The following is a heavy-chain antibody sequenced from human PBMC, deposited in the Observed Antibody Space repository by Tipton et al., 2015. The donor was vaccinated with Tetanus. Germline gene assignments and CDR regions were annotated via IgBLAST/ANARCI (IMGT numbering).Heavy chain of an antibody. V-gene: IGHV4-4*07. Sequence: TLSLTCTVSRGPISSYYWSWIRQPAGKGLEWVGHISNGNTDYSTSLKSRVTLSVDLSKNQFSLQLRAVTAADTAVYYCARDLGTSGFHWGQGTLVTVSS. CDR3: ARDLGTSGFH. CDR2: ISNGNT. CDR1: RGPISSYY. D-gene: IGHD1-7*01. J-gene: IGHJ4*02.